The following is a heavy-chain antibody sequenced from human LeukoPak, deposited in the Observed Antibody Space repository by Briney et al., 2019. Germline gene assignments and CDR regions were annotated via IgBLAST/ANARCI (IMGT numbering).Heavy chain of an antibody. CDR1: GGSLNSYY. CDR2: IYSSGST. CDR3: ARGGKATVVTM. Sequence: SETLSLTCTVSGGSLNSYYWSCIRQPAGKGLEWIGRIYSSGSTNYNPSLKSRVSMSVDTSKNQFSLKLTSVTAADTAAYYCARGGKATVVTMWGQGILVTVSS. D-gene: IGHD4-23*01. V-gene: IGHV4-4*07. J-gene: IGHJ4*02.